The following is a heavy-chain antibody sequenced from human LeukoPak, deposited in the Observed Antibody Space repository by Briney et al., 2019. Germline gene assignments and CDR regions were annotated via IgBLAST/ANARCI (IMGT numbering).Heavy chain of an antibody. CDR3: ARMTYCGGDCYYYFDY. D-gene: IGHD2-21*02. CDR2: INPNSGGT. J-gene: IGHJ4*02. CDR1: GYTFTGYY. Sequence: GASVKVSCKASGYTFTGYYMHWVRQAPGQGLEWMGWINPNSGGTNYAQKFQGRVTMTRDTSISTAYMELSRLRTDDAAVNYCARMTYCGGDCYYYFDYWGQGTLVTVSS. V-gene: IGHV1-2*02.